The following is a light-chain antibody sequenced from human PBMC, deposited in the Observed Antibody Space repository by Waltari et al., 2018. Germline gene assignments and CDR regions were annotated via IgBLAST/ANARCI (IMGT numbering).Light chain of an antibody. CDR3: QQSFSNSPYT. Sequence: DIQMTQSPSSLSASVGDRVSITCRASQPISTYLNWYQQKPGAAPKLLNYVASSLQSGVPSRFSGSGSGTDFTLTIDSLQPEDFATYYCQQSFSNSPYTFGQGTKVEIK. CDR2: VAS. CDR1: QPISTY. V-gene: IGKV1-39*01. J-gene: IGKJ2*01.